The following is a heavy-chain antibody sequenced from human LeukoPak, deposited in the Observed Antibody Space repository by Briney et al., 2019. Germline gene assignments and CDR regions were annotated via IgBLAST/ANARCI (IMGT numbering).Heavy chain of an antibody. CDR3: ARQGQSDLSFYYYIDV. J-gene: IGHJ6*03. D-gene: IGHD3-16*02. CDR1: GFSFDDYG. Sequence: PGGSLRLSCAASGFSFDDYGMSWVRQVPGKGLEWVCDINWSGGSIIYADSVKGRFTISRDNARNSLYLQMNSLRDADTAVYYCARQGQSDLSFYYYIDVWGKGTTVTISS. CDR2: INWSGGSI. V-gene: IGHV3-20*04.